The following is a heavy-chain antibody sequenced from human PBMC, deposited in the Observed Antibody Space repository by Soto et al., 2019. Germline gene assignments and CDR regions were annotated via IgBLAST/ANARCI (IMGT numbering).Heavy chain of an antibody. CDR2: IRTKAKSYTT. CDR1: GFTFSDYY. J-gene: IGHJ4*02. V-gene: IGHV3-72*01. CDR3: ARDAGYTYDY. D-gene: IGHD5-18*01. Sequence: EVQLVESGGGLVQPGGSLRLSCAASGFTFSDYYIDWVRQAPGKVLEWVGRIRTKAKSYTTDYAASVRGRFIFSRDDSRNSVYLQMNSLKTEDTAVYFCARDAGYTYDYWGQGTLVAVSS.